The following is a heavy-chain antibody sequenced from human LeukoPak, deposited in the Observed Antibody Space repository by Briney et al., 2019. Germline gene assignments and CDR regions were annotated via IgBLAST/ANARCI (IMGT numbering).Heavy chain of an antibody. D-gene: IGHD2/OR15-2a*01. Sequence: GGSLRLSCAASGFTFSSYAMSWVRQAPGKGLEWVSAISGSGGSTYYADSVKGRFTISRDNSKNTLYLQMNSLRAEDTAVYYCATDLDSSYYYYCMDVWGKGTTVTVSS. V-gene: IGHV3-23*01. CDR3: ATDLDSSYYYYCMDV. CDR2: ISGSGGST. J-gene: IGHJ6*03. CDR1: GFTFSSYA.